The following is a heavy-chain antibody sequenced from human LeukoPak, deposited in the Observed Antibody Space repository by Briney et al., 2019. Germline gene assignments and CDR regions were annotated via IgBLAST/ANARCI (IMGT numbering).Heavy chain of an antibody. Sequence: PGTSLRLSCAASGFIFSTYDMHWARQAPGKGLEWVAVISRNGGIRYHADSVKGRFTISRDNSKDTLYLQMNSLRADDTAVYYCARHFTTGSIDHWGQGNLITVSS. V-gene: IGHV3-30-3*01. CDR1: GFIFSTYD. CDR3: ARHFTTGSIDH. J-gene: IGHJ4*02. CDR2: ISRNGGIR. D-gene: IGHD3-9*01.